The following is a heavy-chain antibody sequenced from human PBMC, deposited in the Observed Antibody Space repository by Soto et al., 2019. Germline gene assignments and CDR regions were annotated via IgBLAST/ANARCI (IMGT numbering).Heavy chain of an antibody. D-gene: IGHD4-17*01. CDR2: LYYNGNT. CDR1: GISSYF. J-gene: IGHJ4*01. Sequence: GISSYFWAWIRQPPGKGLEWIGSLYYNGNTFYNKSLKSRVTISGDTSMKHLSLRMSSVTVTDTAVYFCARGLSYGYFLSLWGQGKLVTVSS. V-gene: IGHV4-39*02. CDR3: ARGLSYGYFLSL.